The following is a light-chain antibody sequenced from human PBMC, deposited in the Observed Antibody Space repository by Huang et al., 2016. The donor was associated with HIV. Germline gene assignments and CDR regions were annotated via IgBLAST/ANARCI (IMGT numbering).Light chain of an antibody. CDR1: QSLAHSDGNTY. CDR3: MQGTHWRWT. CDR2: KVS. J-gene: IGKJ2*02. V-gene: IGKV2-30*02. Sequence: DIVMTQSPLSLPVTLGQPASISCRSSQSLAHSDGNTYLNWFQQRPGQSPRRLIYKVSNRDSGVPDRFSGRGSGTDFTLKISRVEAEYVGIYYCMQGTHWRWTFGQGTRLEIK.